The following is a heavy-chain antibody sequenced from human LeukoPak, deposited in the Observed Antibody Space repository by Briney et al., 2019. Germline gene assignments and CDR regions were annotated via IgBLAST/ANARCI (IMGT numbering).Heavy chain of an antibody. CDR2: IYYSGST. J-gene: IGHJ4*02. Sequence: SQTLSLTCTVSGGSISSGDYYWSWLRQPPGKGLEWIGYIYYSGSTYYNPSLKSRVTISVDTSKNQFSLKLSSVTAADTAVYYCARGRSRGLGFDYWGQGTLVTVSS. V-gene: IGHV4-30-4*01. CDR1: GGSISSGDYY. D-gene: IGHD3-16*01. CDR3: ARGRSRGLGFDY.